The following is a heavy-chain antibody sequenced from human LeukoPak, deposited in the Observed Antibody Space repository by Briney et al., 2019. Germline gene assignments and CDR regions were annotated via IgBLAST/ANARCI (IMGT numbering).Heavy chain of an antibody. CDR3: ARDADYYDSSGYSGYFDY. Sequence: GGSLRLSCAASGFTFSTYAMSWVRQAPGKGLEWVSVISGGGGSTYYADSVKGRFTISRDNSKNTLYLQMNSLRAEDTAVYYCARDADYYDSSGYSGYFDYWGQGTLVTVSS. V-gene: IGHV3-23*01. J-gene: IGHJ4*02. D-gene: IGHD3-22*01. CDR2: ISGGGGST. CDR1: GFTFSTYA.